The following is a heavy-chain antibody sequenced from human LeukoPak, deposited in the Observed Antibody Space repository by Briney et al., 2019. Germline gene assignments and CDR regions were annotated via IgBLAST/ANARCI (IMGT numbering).Heavy chain of an antibody. CDR3: ARGYSSGWYPTYYYYYMDV. D-gene: IGHD6-19*01. CDR2: MNTNTGNP. J-gene: IGHJ6*03. CDR1: GYTFTSYA. V-gene: IGHV7-4-1*01. Sequence: GASGKVACKASGYTFTSYARNWVRQAPGQGREWMGWMNTNTGNPTYAQGFTGRLVFSLDTSVSTAYRQVGSLKAEDPAVYYCARGYSSGWYPTYYYYYMDVWGKGTTVTVSS.